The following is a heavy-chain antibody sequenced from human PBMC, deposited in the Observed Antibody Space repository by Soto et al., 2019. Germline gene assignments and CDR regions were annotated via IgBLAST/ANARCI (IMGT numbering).Heavy chain of an antibody. CDR3: AGGTSHDYTNFDY. J-gene: IGHJ4*02. Sequence: QVQLVQSGAEVKKPGASVKVSCKSSGYTFTDNYIHWVRQAPGQGLEWMGWINPYSGDTNYAQKFRGWVTMTRDTSISTTYMELSRLKSDDTAVYYCAGGTSHDYTNFDYWGQGTLVTVSS. D-gene: IGHD4-4*01. V-gene: IGHV1-2*04. CDR1: GYTFTDNY. CDR2: INPYSGDT.